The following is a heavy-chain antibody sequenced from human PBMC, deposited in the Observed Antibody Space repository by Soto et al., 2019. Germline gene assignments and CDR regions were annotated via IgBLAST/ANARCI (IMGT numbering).Heavy chain of an antibody. CDR1: GFTFSSYS. V-gene: IGHV3-21*01. Sequence: EVQLVESGGGLVKPGGSLRLSCAASGFTFSSYSMNWVRQAPGTGLEWVSSISSSSSYIYYADSVKGRFTISRDNAKNSLYLQMNSLRAEDTAVYYCARAGSGSYYIPYYYMDVWGKGTTVTFSS. J-gene: IGHJ6*03. CDR3: ARAGSGSYYIPYYYMDV. CDR2: ISSSSSYI. D-gene: IGHD3-10*01.